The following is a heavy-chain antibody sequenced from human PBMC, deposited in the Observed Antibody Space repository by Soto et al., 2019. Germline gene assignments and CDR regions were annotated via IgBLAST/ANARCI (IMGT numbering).Heavy chain of an antibody. Sequence: QVQLQESGPGLVKPSETLSLTCTVSGASISGYYWSWIRKSAGKGLEWIGRIYATGTTDYNPSLKRRVMMAVDTAKKQVALRLRSVTAADTAGYYCVRDGTKTLRDWFDPWGQGISGTVSS. CDR3: VRDGTKTLRDWFDP. V-gene: IGHV4-4*07. CDR2: IYATGTT. J-gene: IGHJ5*02. D-gene: IGHD1-1*01. CDR1: GASISGYY.